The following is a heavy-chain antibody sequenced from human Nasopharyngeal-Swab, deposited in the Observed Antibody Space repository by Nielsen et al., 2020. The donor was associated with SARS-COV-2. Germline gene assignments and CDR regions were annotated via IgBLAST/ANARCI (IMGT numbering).Heavy chain of an antibody. Sequence: SETLSLTCTVSGGSVSSGSYYWSWIRQPPGKGLEWIGYIYYSGSTNYNPSLKSRVTISVDTSKNQFSLKLSSVTAADTAVYYCARDYYSSSSSWYDYYYYGMDVWGQGTTVTVSS. CDR2: IYYSGST. J-gene: IGHJ6*02. CDR3: ARDYYSSSSSWYDYYYYGMDV. D-gene: IGHD6-13*01. V-gene: IGHV4-61*01. CDR1: GGSVSSGSYY.